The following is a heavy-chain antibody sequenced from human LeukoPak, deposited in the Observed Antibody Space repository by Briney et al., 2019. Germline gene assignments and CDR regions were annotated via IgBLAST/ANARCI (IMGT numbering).Heavy chain of an antibody. CDR2: ISDSGGST. V-gene: IGHV3-23*01. D-gene: IGHD2-8*01. J-gene: IGHJ4*02. Sequence: GGSLRLSCAASGFTFSSYAMSWVRQVPGKGLEWVSGISDSGGSTYYADSVKGRFTIVRDNSKNTLYVQMNSLRAKDTAVYYCAKDLMGAIDYWGQGTLVTVSS. CDR3: AKDLMGAIDY. CDR1: GFTFSSYA.